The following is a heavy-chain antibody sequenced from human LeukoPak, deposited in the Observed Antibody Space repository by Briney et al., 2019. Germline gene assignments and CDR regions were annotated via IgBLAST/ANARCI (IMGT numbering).Heavy chain of an antibody. V-gene: IGHV1-8*01. CDR3: ARAEYDSSPFDF. CDR2: MNPNSGNT. J-gene: IGHJ4*02. D-gene: IGHD6-6*01. Sequence: GASVKVSCKASGYTFTSYDINWVRQATGQGLEWMGWMNPNSGNTGYAQKFQGRVTMTRDTSTSTVYMELTTLRSEDTAVYYCARAEYDSSPFDFWGQGTPVAVSS. CDR1: GYTFTSYD.